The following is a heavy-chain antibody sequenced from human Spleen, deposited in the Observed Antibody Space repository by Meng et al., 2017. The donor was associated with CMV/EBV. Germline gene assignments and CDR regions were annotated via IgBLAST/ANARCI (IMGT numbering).Heavy chain of an antibody. J-gene: IGHJ5*02. V-gene: IGHV3-53*01. CDR1: GFAVSSNY. Sequence: SWAAYGFAVSSNYMSWVRQAPGKGLEWVSIIYMGDRTYYADSVKGRFTISRDNFKNTLYLQMSRLRAEDTAVYYCARNPASYNWFDPWGQGTLVTVSS. D-gene: IGHD6-25*01. CDR2: IYMGDRT. CDR3: ARNPASYNWFDP.